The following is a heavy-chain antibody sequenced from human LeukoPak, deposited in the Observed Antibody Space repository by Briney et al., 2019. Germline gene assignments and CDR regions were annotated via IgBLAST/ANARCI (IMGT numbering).Heavy chain of an antibody. V-gene: IGHV4-39*01. CDR2: LYSTGGT. D-gene: IGHD3-16*01. J-gene: IGHJ4*02. CDR3: SRHFGGQVWNDD. CDR1: SGSITRSYSY. Sequence: SETLSLTCTVSSGSITRSYSYWAWIRQPPGKGLEWIGSLYSTGGTHYNPSLKNPVTISVDPSKNQFFLSLSSVTAADTAVYYFSRHFGGQVWNDDWGQGTLVIVSS.